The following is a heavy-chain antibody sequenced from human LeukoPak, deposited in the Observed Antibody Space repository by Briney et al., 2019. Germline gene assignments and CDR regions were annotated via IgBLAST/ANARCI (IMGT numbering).Heavy chain of an antibody. CDR2: ISGSGGST. Sequence: PGGSLRLSCAASGFTFSSYAMSWVRQAPGKGLEWVSAISGSGGSTYYADSVKGRFTISRDNSKNTLYLQMNSLRAEDTAAYFCAKAGVAGTSRYFDCWGQGTLVTVSS. V-gene: IGHV3-23*01. CDR3: AKAGVAGTSRYFDC. D-gene: IGHD6-19*01. J-gene: IGHJ4*02. CDR1: GFTFSSYA.